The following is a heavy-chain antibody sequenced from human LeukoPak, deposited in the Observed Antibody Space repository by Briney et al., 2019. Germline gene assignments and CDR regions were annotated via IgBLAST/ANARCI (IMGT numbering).Heavy chain of an antibody. J-gene: IGHJ3*02. Sequence: GRSLRLSCAASGFTFSIYAMHWVRQAPGKGLEWVAVISYDGSNKYYADSVKGRFTISRDNSKNTLYLQMNSLRAEDTAVYYCARVSGYDDAFDIRGQGTMVTVSS. CDR2: ISYDGSNK. V-gene: IGHV3-30-3*01. CDR3: ARVSGYDDAFDI. CDR1: GFTFSIYA. D-gene: IGHD5-12*01.